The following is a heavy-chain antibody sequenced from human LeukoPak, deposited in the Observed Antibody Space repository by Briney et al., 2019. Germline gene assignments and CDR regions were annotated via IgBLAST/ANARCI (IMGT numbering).Heavy chain of an antibody. CDR3: ARDNYNSPGNFDY. Sequence: AGGSLRLSCAASGFTVSSNYMSWVRQAPGKGLEWVSVIYSGGSTYYADSVKSRCTISRDNSKSTLYLQMNSLRAEDTAVYYCARDNYNSPGNFDYWGQGTLVTVSS. J-gene: IGHJ4*02. D-gene: IGHD5-24*01. CDR2: IYSGGST. V-gene: IGHV3-66*01. CDR1: GFTVSSNY.